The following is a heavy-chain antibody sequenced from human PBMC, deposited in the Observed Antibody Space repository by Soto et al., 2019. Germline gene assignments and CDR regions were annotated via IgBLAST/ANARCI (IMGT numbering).Heavy chain of an antibody. CDR3: ARVYHCGGDCYLYYYYGMDV. CDR2: ISAYNGNT. V-gene: IGHV1-18*01. CDR1: GYTFTSYG. D-gene: IGHD2-21*02. Sequence: QVQLVQSGAEVKKPGASVKVSCKASGYTFTSYGISWVRQAPGQGLEWMGWISAYNGNTNYAQKLQCRVTMTTDTSTSTAYMELRSLRSDDTAVYYCARVYHCGGDCYLYYYYGMDVWGQGTTVTVSS. J-gene: IGHJ6*02.